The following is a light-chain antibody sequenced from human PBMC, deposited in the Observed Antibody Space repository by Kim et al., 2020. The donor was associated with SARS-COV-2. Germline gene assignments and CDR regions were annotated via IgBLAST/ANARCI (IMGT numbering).Light chain of an antibody. J-gene: IGKJ1*01. V-gene: IGKV1-5*03. CDR2: KAS. Sequence: DIQMTQSPSTLSASVGDRVTITWRASQSISSWLAWYQQKPGKAPKLLIYKASSLESGVPSRFSGSGSGTEFTLTISSLQPDDFATYYCQQYNSYSVTFGQGTKVDIK. CDR1: QSISSW. CDR3: QQYNSYSVT.